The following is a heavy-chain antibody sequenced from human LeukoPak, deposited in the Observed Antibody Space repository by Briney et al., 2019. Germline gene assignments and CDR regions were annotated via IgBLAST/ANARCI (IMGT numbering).Heavy chain of an antibody. V-gene: IGHV4-61*01. Sequence: SETLSLTCTVSGGSISSGRYYWSWIRQPPGKGLEWIGYIYYSGSTNYNPSLKSRVTISVDTSKNQFSLKLSSVTAADTAVYYCARVAIAARYYVDYWGQGTLVTVSS. D-gene: IGHD6-6*01. CDR3: ARVAIAARYYVDY. J-gene: IGHJ4*02. CDR2: IYYSGST. CDR1: GGSISSGRYY.